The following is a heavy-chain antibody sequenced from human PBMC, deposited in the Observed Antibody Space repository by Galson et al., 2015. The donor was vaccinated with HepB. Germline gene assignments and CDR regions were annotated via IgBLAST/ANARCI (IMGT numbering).Heavy chain of an antibody. Sequence: QSGAAVKKPGESLKISCTGSGYSFTSYWIGWVRQMPGEGLEWKGIIYPGDSDTRYSPSFQGQVTISADKSISTAYLQWSSLKASDTAMYYCARSARPLYYYDSSGPRGWFDPWGQGTLVTVSS. J-gene: IGHJ5*02. CDR1: GYSFTSYW. CDR3: ARSARPLYYYDSSGPRGWFDP. CDR2: IYPGDSDT. V-gene: IGHV5-51*01. D-gene: IGHD3-22*01.